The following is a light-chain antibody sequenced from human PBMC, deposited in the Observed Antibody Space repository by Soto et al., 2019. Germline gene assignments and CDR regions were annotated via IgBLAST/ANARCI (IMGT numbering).Light chain of an antibody. V-gene: IGKV1-39*01. J-gene: IGKJ1*01. CDR1: QSIGND. CDR3: LQLYNFSWT. CDR2: SAS. Sequence: DIQLTQSPSPLSASVGDRVTITCRASQSIGNDLHWYHQKPGKAPKLLIYSASTLQSGVPSRFSGSGSGTDFTLTISRLQPEDFATYYCLQLYNFSWTFGQGTKVDIK.